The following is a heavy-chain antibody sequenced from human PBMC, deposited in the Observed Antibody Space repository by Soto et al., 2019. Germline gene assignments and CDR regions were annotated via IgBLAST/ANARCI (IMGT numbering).Heavy chain of an antibody. CDR3: ARRYGSGSYYTSYYYGMDV. V-gene: IGHV1-69*13. CDR1: GGTFSSYA. J-gene: IGHJ6*02. D-gene: IGHD3-10*01. CDR2: IIPIFGTA. Sequence: ASVKVSCKASGGTFSSYAISWVRQAPGQGLEWMGGIIPIFGTANYAQKFQGRVTITADESTSTAYMELSSLRSEDTAVYYCARRYGSGSYYTSYYYGMDVWGQGTTVTVSS.